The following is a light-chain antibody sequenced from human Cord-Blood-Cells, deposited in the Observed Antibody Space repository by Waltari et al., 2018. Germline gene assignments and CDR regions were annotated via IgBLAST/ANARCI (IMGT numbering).Light chain of an antibody. CDR2: DVS. CDR3: SSYTSSSTYV. CDR1: SSDVGGYNY. V-gene: IGLV2-14*01. Sequence: QSALTQPASVSGCPGQSITIPCPGTSSDVGGYNYVSWYQQHPGKAPKLMIYDVSNRPSGVSNRFSGSKSGNTASLTISGLQAEDEADYYCSSYTSSSTYVFGTGTKVTVL. J-gene: IGLJ1*01.